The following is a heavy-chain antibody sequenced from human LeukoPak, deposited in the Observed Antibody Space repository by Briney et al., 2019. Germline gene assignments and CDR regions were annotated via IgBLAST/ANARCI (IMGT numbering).Heavy chain of an antibody. Sequence: PSETLSLTCTVSGGSISSYYWSWIRQPPGNGLEWIGYIYYSGSTNYNPSLKSRVTISVDTSKNQFSLKLSSVTAADTAVYYCARVQSADYDRAFDIWGQGTMVTVSS. CDR1: GGSISSYY. V-gene: IGHV4-59*01. CDR2: IYYSGST. J-gene: IGHJ3*02. CDR3: ARVQSADYDRAFDI. D-gene: IGHD3-10*02.